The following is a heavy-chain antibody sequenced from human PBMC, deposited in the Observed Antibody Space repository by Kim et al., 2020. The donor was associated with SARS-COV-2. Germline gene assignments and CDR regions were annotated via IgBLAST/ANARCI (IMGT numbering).Heavy chain of an antibody. V-gene: IGHV5-10-1*01. D-gene: IGHD2-21*02. Sequence: GESLKISCKGSGCSFTSYWISWVRQMPGKGLEWMGRIDPSDSYTNYSPSFQGHVTISADKSISTAYLQWSSLKASDTAMYYCARGGLAYCGGDCYSWWFDPWGQGTLVTVSS. J-gene: IGHJ5*02. CDR1: GCSFTSYW. CDR2: IDPSDSYT. CDR3: ARGGLAYCGGDCYSWWFDP.